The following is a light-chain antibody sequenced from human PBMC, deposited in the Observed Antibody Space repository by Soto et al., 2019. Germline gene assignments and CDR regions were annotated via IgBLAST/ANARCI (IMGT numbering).Light chain of an antibody. CDR3: QQYGGSPWT. V-gene: IGKV3-20*01. J-gene: IGKJ1*01. CDR2: GAS. Sequence: EIVLTQSPGTLSLSPGERATLYCRASQTITRNYLAWYQQKPGQAPRLLIYGASSRAAGIPDRVSGSGSGTDFTLTISRLEPEDFAVYYCQQYGGSPWTFGQGTQVEIK. CDR1: QTITRNY.